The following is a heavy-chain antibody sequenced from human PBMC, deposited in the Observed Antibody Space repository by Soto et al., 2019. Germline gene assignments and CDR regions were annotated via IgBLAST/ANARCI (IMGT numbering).Heavy chain of an antibody. D-gene: IGHD6-19*01. Sequence: PGGSPIVSSEAAGVAFSSYSMSWVRQGPGKGLEWVSAISGGGDKTFYTDSVKGRFTISRDNSKNTVYLQMNSLRAEDTAVYYCVSDGVSVAGTVNFDYWGQGTLVTVSS. CDR2: ISGGGDKT. J-gene: IGHJ4*02. CDR3: VSDGVSVAGTVNFDY. CDR1: GVAFSSYS. V-gene: IGHV3-23*01.